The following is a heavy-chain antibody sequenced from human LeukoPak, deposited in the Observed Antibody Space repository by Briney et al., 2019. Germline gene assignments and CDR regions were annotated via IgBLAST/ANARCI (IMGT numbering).Heavy chain of an antibody. CDR2: VYYSGST. J-gene: IGHJ4*02. CDR1: GGSIRSSTDF. D-gene: IGHD6-19*01. CDR3: ARSIRGYSSGWYYFDY. Sequence: SGTLSLTCTVSGGSIRSSTDFWGWIRQPPGKELEWIGSVYYSGSTYYNPSLKSRVTISVDTSQNQFSVRLSSVTAADTAVYYCARSIRGYSSGWYYFDYWGQGTLITVSS. V-gene: IGHV4-39*07.